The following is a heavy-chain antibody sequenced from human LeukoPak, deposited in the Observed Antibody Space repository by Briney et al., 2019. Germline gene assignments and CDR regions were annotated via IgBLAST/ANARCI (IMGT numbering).Heavy chain of an antibody. V-gene: IGHV4-4*07. J-gene: IGHJ3*02. CDR3: ARDPGSYGSGSRGAFDI. D-gene: IGHD3-10*01. Sequence: SETLALTCTVSGGSIRSYYWSWIRQPAGKGLEWIGRIYSSGSTNYNPSLKSRVTMSVDTSKNQFSLKLSSVTAADPAVYYCARDPGSYGSGSRGAFDIWGQGTMLTVSS. CDR2: IYSSGST. CDR1: GGSIRSYY.